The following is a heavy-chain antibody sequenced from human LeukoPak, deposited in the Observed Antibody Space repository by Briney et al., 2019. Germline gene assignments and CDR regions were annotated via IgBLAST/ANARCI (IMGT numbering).Heavy chain of an antibody. CDR1: GFTFTSSA. V-gene: IGHV1-58*01. CDR3: AADSHYDFYYHYMDV. CDR2: IVVGSGNT. D-gene: IGHD3-3*01. Sequence: ASVKVSCKASGFTFTSSAVQWVRQARGQRLEWIGGIVVGSGNTNYAQKFQERVTITRDMSTSTAYMELRSLRSEDTAVYYCAADSHYDFYYHYMDVWGKGTTVTVSS. J-gene: IGHJ6*03.